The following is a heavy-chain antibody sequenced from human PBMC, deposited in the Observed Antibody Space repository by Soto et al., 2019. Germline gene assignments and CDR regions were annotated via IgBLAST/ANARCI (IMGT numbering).Heavy chain of an antibody. Sequence: QVQLVQSGADLKKPGASVKFACKTSGYTVSGHFLQWVRQAPGAGPEWMGWINPNTGNTKYGQKFEGRVTMTRDMSRSTAYMSLTRLTVDYTAVYFCARAGSYCIGGSCSVAFWGQGSLVTVSS. J-gene: IGHJ4*02. CDR1: GYTVSGHF. V-gene: IGHV1-2*02. CDR2: INPNTGNT. D-gene: IGHD2-15*01. CDR3: ARAGSYCIGGSCSVAF.